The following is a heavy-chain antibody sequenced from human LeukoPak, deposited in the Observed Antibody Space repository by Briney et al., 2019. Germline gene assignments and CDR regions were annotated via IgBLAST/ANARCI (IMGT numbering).Heavy chain of an antibody. CDR2: INHSGST. J-gene: IGHJ4*02. CDR3: ARGGLLIAAPGSDFDY. Sequence: SETLSLTCAVYGESFCGYYWSWIRHPPGKGVEWIGEINHSGSTNYNPSLKSRVTISVDTSKTKFSLKLSSVTAADTAVYYCARGGLLIAAPGSDFDYWGQGTLVTVSS. V-gene: IGHV4-34*01. CDR1: GESFCGYY. D-gene: IGHD6-6*01.